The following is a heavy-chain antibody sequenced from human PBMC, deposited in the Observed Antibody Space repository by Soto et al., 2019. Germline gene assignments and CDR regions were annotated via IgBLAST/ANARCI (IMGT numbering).Heavy chain of an antibody. CDR2: IIPMLGVR. Sequence: QVQLVQSGAEVKKPGSSVKVSCKDSGGTFSTYSMFWVRQAPGQRLEWMGRIIPMLGVRNYAQRFQDRVTIIADKSTATVHMELSCLRSEDTALYYCTIGSWSGEVFDIWGQGTMVTVSS. V-gene: IGHV1-69*02. J-gene: IGHJ3*02. D-gene: IGHD2-21*01. CDR3: TIGSWSGEVFDI. CDR1: GGTFSTYS.